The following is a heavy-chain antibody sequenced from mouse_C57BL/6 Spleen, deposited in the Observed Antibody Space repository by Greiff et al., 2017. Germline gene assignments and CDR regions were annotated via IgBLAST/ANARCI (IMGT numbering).Heavy chain of an antibody. CDR1: GFTLSSYG. CDR3: ARLGRGDFDY. V-gene: IGHV5-6*01. J-gene: IGHJ2*01. CDR2: ISSGGSYT. D-gene: IGHD4-1*01. Sequence: EVKLVESGGDLVKPGGSLKLSCAASGFTLSSYGMSWVRQTPDKRLEWVATISSGGSYTYYPDSVKGRFTISRDNAKNTLYLQMSSLKSEDTAMYYCARLGRGDFDYWGQGTTLTVSS.